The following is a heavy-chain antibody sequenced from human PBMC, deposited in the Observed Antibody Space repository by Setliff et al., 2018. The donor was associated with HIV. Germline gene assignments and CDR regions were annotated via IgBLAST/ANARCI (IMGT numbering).Heavy chain of an antibody. CDR2: IYNGGAS. Sequence: PSETLSLTCIVTGDSITSGSYYWAWIRQPPGKGLEWIGTIYNGGASHYSPSLKSRVIIFLDPSKNQFSLELTSVTAADTAVYYCAREAPSEPTRYYNFWSGYPDWFDPWGPGTLVTVSS. V-gene: IGHV4-39*07. D-gene: IGHD3-3*01. J-gene: IGHJ5*02. CDR1: GDSITSGSYY. CDR3: AREAPSEPTRYYNFWSGYPDWFDP.